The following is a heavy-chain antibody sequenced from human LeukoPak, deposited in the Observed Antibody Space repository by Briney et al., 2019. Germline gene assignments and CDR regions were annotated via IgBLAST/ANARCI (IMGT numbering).Heavy chain of an antibody. Sequence: KASETLSLTCTVSGGSISSYYWSWIRQPPGKGLEWIGYIYYSGSTNYNPSLKGRVTISVDTSKNQFSLKLSSVTAADTAVYYCARGSGWHADYWGQGTLVTVSS. V-gene: IGHV4-59*01. J-gene: IGHJ4*02. CDR3: ARGSGWHADY. D-gene: IGHD6-19*01. CDR2: IYYSGST. CDR1: GGSISSYY.